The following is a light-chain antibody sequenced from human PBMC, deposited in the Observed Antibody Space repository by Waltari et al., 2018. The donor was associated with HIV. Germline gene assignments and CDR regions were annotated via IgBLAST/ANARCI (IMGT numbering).Light chain of an antibody. CDR1: SSDVGDYNY. CDR3: SSYGGNSNVV. J-gene: IGLJ2*01. V-gene: IGLV2-8*01. Sequence: CTGTSSDVGDYNYVSWYQQHPGKAPKLMIFEVNKRSSGVPDRFSGSKSGNTASLTVSGLQAEDEAEYFCSSYGGNSNVVFGGGTKLTVL. CDR2: EVN.